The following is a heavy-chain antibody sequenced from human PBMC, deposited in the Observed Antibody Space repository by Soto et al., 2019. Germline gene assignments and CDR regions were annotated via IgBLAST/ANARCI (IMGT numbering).Heavy chain of an antibody. J-gene: IGHJ4*02. CDR3: ARSSIKPQVFMYPFDS. Sequence: SETLSLTCTVSSASISSSSYTWGWIRQPPGKGLEWIGSIYYSGTTYYNPSLNSRVTVSVDTSKNQFSLKVTSVTAADTAVYYCARSSIKPQVFMYPFDSWSQGTLVTVSS. V-gene: IGHV4-39*01. CDR2: IYYSGTT. CDR1: SASISSSSYT. D-gene: IGHD3-3*01.